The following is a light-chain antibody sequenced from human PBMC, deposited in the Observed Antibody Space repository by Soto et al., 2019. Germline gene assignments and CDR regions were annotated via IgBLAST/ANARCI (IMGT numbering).Light chain of an antibody. J-gene: IGKJ1*01. V-gene: IGKV3-15*01. CDR3: QQYDKWPAT. Sequence: EIVMTQSPGTLSVSPGESATLSCRASQSVSSNLAWFQQKPGQAPRLLIYGASTRATGIPSRFSGSGSGREFTVTISSLQSEDSAIYYCQQYDKWPATFGQGTKLEIK. CDR1: QSVSSN. CDR2: GAS.